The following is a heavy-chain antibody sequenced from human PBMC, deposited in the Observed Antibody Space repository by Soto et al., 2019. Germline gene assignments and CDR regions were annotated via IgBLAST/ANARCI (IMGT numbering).Heavy chain of an antibody. D-gene: IGHD4-17*01. Sequence: GGSLRLSCAASGFTFSGYSMNWVRQAPGKGLEWVSSISSSSSYIYYADSVKGRFTISRDNAKNSLYLQMNSLRAEDTAVYYCARIDYGGNSGLYFDYWGQGTLVTVSS. CDR2: ISSSSSYI. CDR3: ARIDYGGNSGLYFDY. J-gene: IGHJ4*02. CDR1: GFTFSGYS. V-gene: IGHV3-21*01.